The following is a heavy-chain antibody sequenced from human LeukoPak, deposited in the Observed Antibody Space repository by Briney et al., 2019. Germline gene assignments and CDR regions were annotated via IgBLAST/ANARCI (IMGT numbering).Heavy chain of an antibody. D-gene: IGHD3-9*01. Sequence: ASVKVSCKASGYTFTSYATHWVRQAPGQRLEWMGWINAGNGNTKYSQEFQGRVTITRDTSASTAYMELSGLRSEDMAVYYCAREGYDILTGYSYYFDYWGQGTLVTVSS. CDR1: GYTFTSYA. V-gene: IGHV1-3*03. J-gene: IGHJ4*02. CDR2: INAGNGNT. CDR3: AREGYDILTGYSYYFDY.